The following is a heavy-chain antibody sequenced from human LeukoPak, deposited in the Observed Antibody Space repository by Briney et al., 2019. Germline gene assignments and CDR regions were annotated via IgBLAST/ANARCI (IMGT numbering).Heavy chain of an antibody. Sequence: GGSLRLSCAASGFTFSSYGMHWVRQAPGKGLEWVAFIRYDGSNKYYADSVKGRFSISRDNSNNTLSLQMNSLRGDDTAVYYCATTRWVGHSFGPNYYGLDLWGQGTTVIVSS. J-gene: IGHJ6*02. CDR2: IRYDGSNK. D-gene: IGHD1-26*01. CDR3: ATTRWVGHSFGPNYYGLDL. V-gene: IGHV3-30*02. CDR1: GFTFSSYG.